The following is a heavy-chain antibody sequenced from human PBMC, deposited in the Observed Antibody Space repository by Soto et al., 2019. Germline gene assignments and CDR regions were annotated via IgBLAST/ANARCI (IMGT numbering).Heavy chain of an antibody. Sequence: GESLKISCGASGYSFPAFWIGWVRQMPGKGLEWMWIIFPADSETRYSPSFQGQVTISADKPTSTAYLEWSSLKTSDTAMYYCARRGAGYNYDFWGQGTLVTV. CDR1: GYSFPAFW. D-gene: IGHD5-12*01. CDR3: ARRGAGYNYDF. J-gene: IGHJ4*02. CDR2: IFPADSET. V-gene: IGHV5-51*01.